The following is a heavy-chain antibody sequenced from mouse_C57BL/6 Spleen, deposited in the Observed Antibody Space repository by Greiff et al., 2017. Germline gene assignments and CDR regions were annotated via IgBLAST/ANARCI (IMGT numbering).Heavy chain of an antibody. Sequence: QVQLQQPGAELVMPGASVKLSCKASGYTFTSYWMHWVKQRPGQGLEWIGEIDPSDSYTNYNQQFKGKSTLTVDKSSSTAYMQLYSLTSEDSAVYYCASRGRYFDYWGQGTTLTVSS. CDR2: IDPSDSYT. CDR1: GYTFTSYW. J-gene: IGHJ2*01. CDR3: ASRGRYFDY. V-gene: IGHV1-69*01.